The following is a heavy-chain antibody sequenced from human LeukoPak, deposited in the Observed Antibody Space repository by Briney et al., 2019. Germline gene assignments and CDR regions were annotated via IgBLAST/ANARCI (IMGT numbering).Heavy chain of an antibody. J-gene: IGHJ3*02. Sequence: SETLSLICTVSGGSISSYYWSWIRQPPGKGLEWIGYIYYSGSTNYNPSLKSRVTISVDTSKNQFSLKLSSVTAADTAVYYCARGYDFWSGYPGYAFDIWGQGTMVTVSS. CDR2: IYYSGST. CDR3: ARGYDFWSGYPGYAFDI. V-gene: IGHV4-59*01. D-gene: IGHD3-3*01. CDR1: GGSISSYY.